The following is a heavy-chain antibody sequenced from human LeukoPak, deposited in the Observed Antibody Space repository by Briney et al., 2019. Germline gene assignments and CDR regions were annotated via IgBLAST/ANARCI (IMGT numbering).Heavy chain of an antibody. D-gene: IGHD3-10*01. V-gene: IGHV1-68*01. J-gene: IGHJ4*02. CDR2: ITLYNGNT. CDR1: GYTFTYCS. Sequence: ASVKVSCKASGYTFTYCSLHWLQQAPGQGLERMRWITLYNGNTNYAKKFQGRVTITRDMSLRTAYIELSSLRSEDSAVYYWARLLFWGWCGDLSYGVFDYWGQGTLVTVSS. CDR3: ARLLFWGWCGDLSYGVFDY.